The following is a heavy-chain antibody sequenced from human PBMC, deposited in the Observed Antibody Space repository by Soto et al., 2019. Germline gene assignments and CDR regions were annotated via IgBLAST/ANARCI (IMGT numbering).Heavy chain of an antibody. CDR2: VKSKADGGSG. V-gene: IGHV3-15*07. D-gene: IGHD1-26*01. J-gene: IGHJ4*01. CDR3: TTDSRTTLPEIRFDY. Sequence: AVRFLRLSFCALWFPFNKPWINRVPQVSGKGLEWVGRVKSKADGGSGDYAAPVKGRFVVSRDDSKDIVYLQMNSLKIEDTGVYYCTTDSRTTLPEIRFDYWGHGTQVTVSS. CDR1: WFPFNKPW.